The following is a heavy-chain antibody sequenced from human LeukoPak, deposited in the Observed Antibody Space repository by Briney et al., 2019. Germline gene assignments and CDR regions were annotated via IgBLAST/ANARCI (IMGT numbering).Heavy chain of an antibody. CDR2: FDPEDGET. J-gene: IGHJ4*02. CDR3: ATGPLGGGDWEHDY. CDR1: GYTLTELS. Sequence: ASVKVSCKVSGYTLTELSMHWVRQAPGKGLEWMGGFDPEDGETIYAQKFQGRVTMTEDTSTDTAYMELSSLRSEDTAVYYCATGPLGGGDWEHDYWGQGTLVTVSS. D-gene: IGHD2-21*02. V-gene: IGHV1-24*01.